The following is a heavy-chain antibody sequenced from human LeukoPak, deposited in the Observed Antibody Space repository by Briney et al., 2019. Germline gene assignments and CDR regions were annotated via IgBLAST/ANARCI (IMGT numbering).Heavy chain of an antibody. D-gene: IGHD5-24*01. CDR2: ISGSGGST. J-gene: IGHJ4*02. V-gene: IGHV3-23*01. CDR3: AKKIGRARLDY. CDR1: GFTFSSYA. Sequence: GRSLRLSCAASGFTFSSYAMHWVRQAPGKGLEWVSAISGSGGSTYYADSVKGRFTISRDNSKNTLYLQMNSLRAEDTAVYYCAKKIGRARLDYWGQGTLVTVSS.